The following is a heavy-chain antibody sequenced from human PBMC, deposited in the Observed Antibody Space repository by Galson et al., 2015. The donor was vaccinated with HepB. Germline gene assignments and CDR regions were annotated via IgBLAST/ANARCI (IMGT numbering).Heavy chain of an antibody. Sequence: SLRLSCAASGFTFSSYAMSWVRQAPGKGLEWVSAISGSGGSTYYADSVKGRFTISRANSKNTLYLQMNSLRAEDTAVYYCAKDKGIAAAPNWSDPWGQGTLVTVSS. V-gene: IGHV3-23*01. D-gene: IGHD6-13*01. CDR1: GFTFSSYA. J-gene: IGHJ5*02. CDR3: AKDKGIAAAPNWSDP. CDR2: ISGSGGST.